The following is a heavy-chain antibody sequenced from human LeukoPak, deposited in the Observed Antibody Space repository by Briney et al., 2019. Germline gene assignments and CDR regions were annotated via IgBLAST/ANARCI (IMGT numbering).Heavy chain of an antibody. CDR1: GYSISSGFY. J-gene: IGHJ4*02. D-gene: IGHD3-22*01. Sequence: SETLSLTCAVSGYSISSGFYWGWIRQPPGKGLEWIGSIYHSGSTYYNPSLNSRVTISVDTSKNQFSLKLSSVTAADTAVYYCARLSSGYYPIDYWGQGTLVTVSS. V-gene: IGHV4-38-2*01. CDR3: ARLSSGYYPIDY. CDR2: IYHSGST.